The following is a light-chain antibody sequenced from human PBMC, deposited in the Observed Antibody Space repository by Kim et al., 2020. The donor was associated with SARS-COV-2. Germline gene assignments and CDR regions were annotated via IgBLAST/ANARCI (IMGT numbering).Light chain of an antibody. CDR1: SLRRYY. Sequence: SYELTQDPAVSVALGQTVRITCQGDSLRRYYASWYQQKPGQAPVLVIYGKNNRPSGIPDRFSGSSSGNTASLTITGAQAEDEADYYCKSRDSSGNYLMFG. J-gene: IGLJ3*02. CDR2: GKN. V-gene: IGLV3-19*01. CDR3: KSRDSSGNYLM.